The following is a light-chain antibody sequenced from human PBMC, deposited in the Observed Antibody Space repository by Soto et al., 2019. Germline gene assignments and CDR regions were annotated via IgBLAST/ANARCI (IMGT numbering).Light chain of an antibody. CDR1: RSNIGSNY. V-gene: IGLV1-47*02. Sequence: QSVLTHPPSASATPGQRVTISCAGGRSNIGSNYVFWYQHLPGTAPKLLIYVNNKRPSEVPDRFSGSKSGTSASLAISGLRSEDEADYYCAAWDDSLSGVVFGGGTKVTVL. J-gene: IGLJ2*01. CDR2: VNN. CDR3: AAWDDSLSGVV.